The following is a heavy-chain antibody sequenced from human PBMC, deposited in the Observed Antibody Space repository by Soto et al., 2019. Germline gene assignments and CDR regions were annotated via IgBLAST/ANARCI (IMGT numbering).Heavy chain of an antibody. V-gene: IGHV3-23*01. J-gene: IGHJ6*02. D-gene: IGHD1-26*01. CDR2: IRGSGAGT. Sequence: EVQLLESGGTLVQVGGSLRLSCVASGFSFSNYDVTWVRQASGKGLEGVSAIRGSGAGTYYADSVKGRFTIYRDNSKNTVHLQMHSLRVEDTDVYNCEKRIKSWRNYVVNAMDVCGQGPTVIVS. CDR3: EKRIKSWRNYVVNAMDV. CDR1: GFSFSNYD.